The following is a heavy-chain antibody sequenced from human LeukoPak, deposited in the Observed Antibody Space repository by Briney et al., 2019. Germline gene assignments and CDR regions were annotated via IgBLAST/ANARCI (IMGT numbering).Heavy chain of an antibody. CDR3: AKDHHRITMVRGGNNFDY. Sequence: GRSLRLSCAASGFTFSSYGMHWVRQAPGKGLEWVAVISYDGSNKYYADSVKGRFTISRDNSKNTLYLQMNSLRAEDTAVNYCAKDHHRITMVRGGNNFDYWGQGTLVTVSS. J-gene: IGHJ4*02. D-gene: IGHD3-10*01. V-gene: IGHV3-30*18. CDR1: GFTFSSYG. CDR2: ISYDGSNK.